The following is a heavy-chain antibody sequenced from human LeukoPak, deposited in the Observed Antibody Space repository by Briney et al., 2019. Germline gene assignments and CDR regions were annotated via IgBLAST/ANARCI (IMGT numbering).Heavy chain of an antibody. J-gene: IGHJ4*02. CDR2: IIPIFGTA. CDR1: GGTFSSYA. D-gene: IGHD5-18*01. V-gene: IGHV1-69*05. CDR3: ARGAGDTAMATPFDY. Sequence: RASVKVFCKASGGTFSSYAISWVRQAPGQGLEWMGGIIPIFGTANYAQKFQGRVTITTDESTSTAYMELSSLRSEDTAVYYCARGAGDTAMATPFDYWGQGTLVTVSS.